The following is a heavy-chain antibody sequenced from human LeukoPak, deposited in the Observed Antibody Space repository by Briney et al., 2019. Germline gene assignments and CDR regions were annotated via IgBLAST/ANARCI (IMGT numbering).Heavy chain of an antibody. J-gene: IGHJ4*02. CDR2: IKQDGSEK. CDR1: GFTFSSYA. V-gene: IGHV3-7*01. CDR3: ASAHGYGDYGDY. Sequence: GGSLRLSCAASGFTFSSYAMSWVRQAPGKGLEWVANIKQDGSEKYYVDSVKGRFTISRDNAKNSLYLQMNSLRAEDTAVYYCASAHGYGDYGDYWGQGTLVTVSS. D-gene: IGHD4-17*01.